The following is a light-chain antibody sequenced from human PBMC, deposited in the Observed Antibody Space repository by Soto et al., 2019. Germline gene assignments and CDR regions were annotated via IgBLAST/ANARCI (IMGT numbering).Light chain of an antibody. CDR2: GAS. CDR3: QQYNNWPLT. Sequence: VMTQSTATLSVSPGKRATLSCRASQSISSNLAWYQQKPGQAPRLLIYGASTRATGIPARFTGSVSGTEFTLTISSLQSEDFAVYYCQQYNNWPLTFGGGTKVDIK. CDR1: QSISSN. V-gene: IGKV3-15*01. J-gene: IGKJ4*01.